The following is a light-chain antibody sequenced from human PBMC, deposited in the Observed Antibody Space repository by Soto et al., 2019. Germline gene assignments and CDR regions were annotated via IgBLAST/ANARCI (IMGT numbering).Light chain of an antibody. CDR3: SSFAGNKNL. J-gene: IGLJ2*01. V-gene: IGLV2-8*01. Sequence: QSVLTQPPSASGSPGQSVTISCTGTSSDVGGYDLVSWYQQHPGKAPKLILYEAAKRPSGVPARFSGSKSGNTATLTVSGLQADDESDYYCSSFAGNKNLFGGGTKLTVL. CDR1: SSDVGGYDL. CDR2: EAA.